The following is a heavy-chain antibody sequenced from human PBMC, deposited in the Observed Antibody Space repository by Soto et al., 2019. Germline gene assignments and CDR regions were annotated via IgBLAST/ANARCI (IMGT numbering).Heavy chain of an antibody. J-gene: IGHJ4*02. Sequence: ASVKVSCKASGGTFSSYAISWVRQAPGQGLGWMGGIIPIFGTANYAQKFQGRVTITADESTSTAYMELSSLRSEDTAVYYCARDSGYSSSWYLAFDYWGQGTLVTVSS. CDR2: IIPIFGTA. V-gene: IGHV1-69*13. D-gene: IGHD6-13*01. CDR3: ARDSGYSSSWYLAFDY. CDR1: GGTFSSYA.